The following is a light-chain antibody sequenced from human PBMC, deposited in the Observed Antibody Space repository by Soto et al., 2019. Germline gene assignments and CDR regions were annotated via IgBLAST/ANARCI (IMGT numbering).Light chain of an antibody. Sequence: QSALPQPASVSGSPGQSITISCTGTSSDVGGFNYVSWYQHYPGEAPELLIYEVSNRPSGVSSRFSGSKSGNTASLTISGLQADDEGDYYCSSFTTSNTWVFGGGTQLTVL. CDR3: SSFTTSNTWV. CDR1: SSDVGGFNY. V-gene: IGLV2-14*01. J-gene: IGLJ3*02. CDR2: EVS.